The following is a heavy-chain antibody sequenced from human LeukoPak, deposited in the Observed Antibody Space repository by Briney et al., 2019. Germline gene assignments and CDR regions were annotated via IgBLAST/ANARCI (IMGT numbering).Heavy chain of an antibody. Sequence: GASVKVSFTASGYTFTSYGISWVRQAPGQGLEWMGWISAYNGNTNYAQKLQGRVTITTDTSTSTAYMELRSLRSDDTAVYYCARSSPGGGSYYYFDYWGQGTLVTVSS. CDR2: ISAYNGNT. J-gene: IGHJ4*02. CDR3: ARSSPGGGSYYYFDY. CDR1: GYTFTSYG. V-gene: IGHV1-18*01. D-gene: IGHD1-26*01.